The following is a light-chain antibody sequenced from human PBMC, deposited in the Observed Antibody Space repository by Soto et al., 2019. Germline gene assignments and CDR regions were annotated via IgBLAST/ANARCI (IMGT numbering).Light chain of an antibody. CDR1: SSNIGAGYD. CDR2: GNS. CDR3: QSYDSSLSGSNVV. J-gene: IGLJ2*01. V-gene: IGLV1-40*01. Sequence: QSVLTQPPSVSGAPGQRVTISCTGSSSNIGAGYDVHWYQQLPGTAPKLLIYGNSNRPSGVPDRFSGSKSGTSASLAITGLQAEDEADYYCQSYDSSLSGSNVVFGGGNKVTVL.